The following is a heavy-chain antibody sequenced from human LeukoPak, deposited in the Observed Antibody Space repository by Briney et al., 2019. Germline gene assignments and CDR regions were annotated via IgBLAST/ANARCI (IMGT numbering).Heavy chain of an antibody. J-gene: IGHJ4*02. CDR1: GGSISSGGYY. Sequence: SETLSLTCTVSGGSISSGGYYWSWIRQPPGKGLGWIGYIYHSGSTYYNPSLKSRVTISVDRSKNQFSLKLSSVTAADTAVYYCARILMSSGYSYGRQDYWGQGTLVTVSS. V-gene: IGHV4-30-2*01. CDR2: IYHSGST. D-gene: IGHD5-18*01. CDR3: ARILMSSGYSYGRQDY.